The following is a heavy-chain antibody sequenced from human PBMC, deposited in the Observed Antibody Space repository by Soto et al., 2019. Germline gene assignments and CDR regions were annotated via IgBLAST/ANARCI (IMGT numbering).Heavy chain of an antibody. Sequence: EASVEVSCKASGYIFNKYCFNWVRQAPGEGLEWMGRISAFNGYTNFAQKFQGRVTLTTDTSTNTAYMELSSLRSDDTAIYYCARGRGVVIPAGTPDAFDVWGQGTMVTVSS. CDR1: GYIFNKYC. D-gene: IGHD2-21*01. CDR3: ARGRGVVIPAGTPDAFDV. J-gene: IGHJ3*01. V-gene: IGHV1-18*01. CDR2: ISAFNGYT.